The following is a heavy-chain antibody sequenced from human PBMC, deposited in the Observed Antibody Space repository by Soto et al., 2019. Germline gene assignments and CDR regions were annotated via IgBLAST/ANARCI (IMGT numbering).Heavy chain of an antibody. J-gene: IGHJ4*02. CDR3: ARGGVVTARGPLDY. CDR1: VGTFSSYA. CDR2: IIPIFGTA. Sequence: VASVKVSCKTSVGTFSSYAISWVRQAPGQGLEWMGGIIPIFGTANYAQKFQGRVTITADESTRTAYMELSRLRSEDTAVYYCARGGVVTARGPLDYWGQVTLVTVTS. D-gene: IGHD2-21*02. V-gene: IGHV1-69*13.